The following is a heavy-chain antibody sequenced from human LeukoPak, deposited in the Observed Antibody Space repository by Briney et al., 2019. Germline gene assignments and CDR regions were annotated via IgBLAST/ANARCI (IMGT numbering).Heavy chain of an antibody. J-gene: IGHJ4*02. CDR2: ISYDGSNK. CDR1: GFNFSSYA. V-gene: IGHV3-30-3*01. CDR3: AENSALEY. D-gene: IGHD1/OR15-1a*01. Sequence: GRSLRLSCAASGFNFSSYAMHWVRQAPGKGLEWVAVISYDGSNKYYADSVKGRFTISRDNSKSTLYLQMNSLRAEDTAVYYCAENSALEYWGQGTLVTVSS.